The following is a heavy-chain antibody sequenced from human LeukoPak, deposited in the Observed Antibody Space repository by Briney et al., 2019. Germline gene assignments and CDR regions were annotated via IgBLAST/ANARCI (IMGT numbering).Heavy chain of an antibody. V-gene: IGHV4-30-2*01. CDR2: IYHSGST. Sequence: MTSETLSLTCTVSGGSISSGGYYWSWIRQPPGKGLEWIGYIYHSGSTYYNPSLKSRVTISVDTSKNQFSLKLSSVTAADTAVYYCARARIQLWSTLTYYFDYWGQGTLVTVSS. J-gene: IGHJ4*02. D-gene: IGHD5-18*01. CDR3: ARARIQLWSTLTYYFDY. CDR1: GGSISSGGYY.